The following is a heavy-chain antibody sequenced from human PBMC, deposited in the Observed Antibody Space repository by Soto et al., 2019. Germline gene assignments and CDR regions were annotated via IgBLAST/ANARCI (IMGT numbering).Heavy chain of an antibody. CDR2: IYYSGST. J-gene: IGHJ3*02. D-gene: IGHD2-2*02. CDR3: AKTEGRLYDAFDI. Sequence: SETLSLTCTVSGGSISRGGYYWSWIRQHPGKGLEWIGYIYYSGSTYYNPSLKSRVTISVDTSKNQFSLKLTSVTAADTAVYYCAKTEGRLYDAFDIWGQGTMVTVSS. V-gene: IGHV4-31*03. CDR1: GGSISRGGYY.